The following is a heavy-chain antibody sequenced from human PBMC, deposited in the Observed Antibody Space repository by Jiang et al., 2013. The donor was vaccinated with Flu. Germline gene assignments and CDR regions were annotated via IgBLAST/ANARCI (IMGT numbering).Heavy chain of an antibody. J-gene: IGHJ4*02. D-gene: IGHD2-2*01. CDR3: ARGGYCSSTSCQNGGLIDY. Sequence: QSGSELKKPGASVKVSCKASGYTFTSYAMNWVRQAPGQGLEWMGWINTNTGNPTYAQGFTGRFVFSLDTSVSTAYLQISSLKAEDTAVYYCARGGYCSSTSCQNGGLIDYWGQGTLVTVSS. CDR2: INTNTGNP. V-gene: IGHV7-4-1*02. CDR1: GYTFTSYA.